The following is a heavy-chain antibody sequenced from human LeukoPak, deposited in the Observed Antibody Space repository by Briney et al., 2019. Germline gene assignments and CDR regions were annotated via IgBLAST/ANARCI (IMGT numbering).Heavy chain of an antibody. D-gene: IGHD3-9*01. V-gene: IGHV4-4*07. CDR2: IYTSGST. J-gene: IGHJ4*02. CDR3: ARDSHYDILTGYFHFDY. Sequence: SETLSLTCTVSGGSISSYYWSWIRQPAGKGLEWIGRIYTSGSTNYNPSLKSRVTMSVDTSKNQFSLRLSSVTAADTAVYYCARDSHYDILTGYFHFDYWGQGTLVTVSS. CDR1: GGSISSYY.